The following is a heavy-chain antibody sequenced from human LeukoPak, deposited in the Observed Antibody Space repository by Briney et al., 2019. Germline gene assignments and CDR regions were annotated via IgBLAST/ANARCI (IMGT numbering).Heavy chain of an antibody. CDR3: ARFEFENGARDY. CDR1: GGSISSTGSF. D-gene: IGHD1-26*01. J-gene: IGHJ4*01. V-gene: IGHV4-39*07. CDR2: IYSGGIT. Sequence: PSETLSLTCTVSGGSISSTGSFWGWIRQPPGKGLEWIGSIYSGGITYYNPSLKSRVTISEDTSKNQFSLKMTSMTAADTAVYYCARFEFENGARDYWGHGTLVTVSS.